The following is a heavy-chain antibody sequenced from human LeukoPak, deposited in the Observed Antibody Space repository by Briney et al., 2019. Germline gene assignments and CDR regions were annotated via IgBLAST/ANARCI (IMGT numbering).Heavy chain of an antibody. J-gene: IGHJ5*02. CDR2: VYHSGST. D-gene: IGHD3-3*01. CDR1: NGSFTEYF. CDR3: AREKFLGRLTRVLDT. V-gene: IGHV4-34*01. Sequence: PSETLSLTCAVNNGSFTEYFWSWIRQPPGKGLEWIGEVYHSGSTNYNPSLKSRLSISADMSKKQLSLKLNSVTAADTAVYYCAREKFLGRLTRVLDTWGQGTLVTVSS.